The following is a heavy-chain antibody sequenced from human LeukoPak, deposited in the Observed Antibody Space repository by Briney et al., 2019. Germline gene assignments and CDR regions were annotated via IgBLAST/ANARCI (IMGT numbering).Heavy chain of an antibody. CDR2: ISGSGGSP. D-gene: IGHD5-24*01. CDR3: ARRRDGYNYQVDFDY. J-gene: IGHJ4*02. Sequence: PGGSLRLSCAASGFTFSSYAMSWVRQAPGKGLEWVSGISGSGGSPNYADSVKGRFTISRDNSKNTLYLQMNSLRAEDTAVCYCARRRDGYNYQVDFDYWGQGTLVTVSS. V-gene: IGHV3-23*01. CDR1: GFTFSSYA.